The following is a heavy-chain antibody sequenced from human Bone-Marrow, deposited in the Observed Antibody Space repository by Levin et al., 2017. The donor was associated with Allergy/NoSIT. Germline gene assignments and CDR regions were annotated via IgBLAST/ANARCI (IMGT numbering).Heavy chain of an antibody. CDR1: GFTFSSYA. CDR3: ARELTIAALDY. J-gene: IGHJ4*02. D-gene: IGHD6-13*01. V-gene: IGHV3-30*04. Sequence: GGSLRLSCAASGFTFSSYAMHWVRQAPGKGLEWVAVISYDGSNKYYADSVKGRFTISRDNSKNTLYLQMNSLRAEDTAVYYCARELTIAALDYWGQGTLVTVSS. CDR2: ISYDGSNK.